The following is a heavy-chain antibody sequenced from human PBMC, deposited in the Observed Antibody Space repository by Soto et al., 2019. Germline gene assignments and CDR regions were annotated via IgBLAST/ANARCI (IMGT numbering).Heavy chain of an antibody. CDR3: ARRDTVTSIFDHYYGMDV. J-gene: IGHJ6*02. V-gene: IGHV1-46*01. Sequence: ASVKIYCKASGYTFTSYYMHWVRQAPGQGLEWMGIINPSGGSTSYAQKFQGRVTMTRDTSTSTVYMELSSLRSEDTAVYYCARRDTVTSIFDHYYGMDVWGQGTTVTVTS. CDR1: GYTFTSYY. CDR2: INPSGGST. D-gene: IGHD4-17*01.